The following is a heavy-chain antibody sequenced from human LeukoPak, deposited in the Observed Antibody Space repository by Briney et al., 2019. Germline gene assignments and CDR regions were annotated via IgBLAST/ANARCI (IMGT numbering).Heavy chain of an antibody. CDR1: GFTFSMSA. V-gene: IGHV3-30-3*01. CDR3: ARGRAGIAAAGFYY. CDR2: ISFDGGNK. Sequence: SGGSLRLSCATSGFTFSMSAMHWVRLAPGKGLDWVAVISFDGGNKFYADSVKGRFSISRDNSKNTLYLQMNSLGLDDTAVYFCARGRAGIAAAGFYYWGQGTLVTVSS. D-gene: IGHD6-13*01. J-gene: IGHJ4*02.